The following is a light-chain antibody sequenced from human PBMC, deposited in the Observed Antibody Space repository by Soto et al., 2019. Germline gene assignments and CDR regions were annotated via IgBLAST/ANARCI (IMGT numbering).Light chain of an antibody. Sequence: EIVMTQSPDTLSVSPGERATLSCRASQSVSSDLAWYQQKPGQAPRLLIYAASTGATGIPARFSGSGSGTEFTLTISSLQSEDFAVYYCQQYNKWPQTFGQGTKVDIK. J-gene: IGKJ1*01. CDR1: QSVSSD. CDR2: AAS. CDR3: QQYNKWPQT. V-gene: IGKV3D-15*01.